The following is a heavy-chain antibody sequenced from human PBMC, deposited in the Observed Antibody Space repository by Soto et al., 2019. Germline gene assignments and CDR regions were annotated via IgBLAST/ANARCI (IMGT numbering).Heavy chain of an antibody. J-gene: IGHJ6*03. CDR1: GFTFSNYE. D-gene: IGHD6-13*01. V-gene: IGHV3-64*01. Sequence: EAQLVESGGGLVQPGGSLRLSCAASGFTFSNYEMHWVRQAPGKGLEYVSGISNNGAHTDYAKSVKGRFTISRDNSENTLYLQRGSLRAEDMALYYCARGGYGSRWPNVYMDVWGKGTTVTDSS. CDR2: ISNNGAHT. CDR3: ARGGYGSRWPNVYMDV.